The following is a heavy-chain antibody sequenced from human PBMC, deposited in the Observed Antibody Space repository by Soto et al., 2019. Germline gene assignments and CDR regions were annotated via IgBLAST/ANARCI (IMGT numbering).Heavy chain of an antibody. D-gene: IGHD1-1*01. J-gene: IGHJ5*02. Sequence: AGSLTLSCAASGFTLSSYTIHWARQPPGKGLEWVALISYEVSNEFYADSVKGPLTLSTDTSKQTIYLQMNSLRSEDTAVYCWARGQYKDLSTRGRFDRWGQGTLVTVSS. CDR3: ARGQYKDLSTRGRFDR. V-gene: IGHV3-30-3*01. CDR2: ISYEVSNE. CDR1: GFTLSSYT.